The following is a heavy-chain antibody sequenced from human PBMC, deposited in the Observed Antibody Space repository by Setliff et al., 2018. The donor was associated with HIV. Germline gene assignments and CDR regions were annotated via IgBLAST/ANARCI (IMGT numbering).Heavy chain of an antibody. CDR3: ARDYYDSSGYRGLDAFDI. J-gene: IGHJ3*02. D-gene: IGHD3-22*01. CDR1: GYTFTSYY. CDR2: INPSGGST. Sequence: VSCKASGYTFTSYYMHWVRQAPGQGLEWMGIINPSGGSTSYAQKFQGRVTMTRDTSTSTVYMELSSLRSEDTAVYYCARDYYDSSGYRGLDAFDIWGQGTMVTVSS. V-gene: IGHV1-46*01.